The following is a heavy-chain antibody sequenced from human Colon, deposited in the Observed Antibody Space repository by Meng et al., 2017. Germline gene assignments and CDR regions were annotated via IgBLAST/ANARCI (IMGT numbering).Heavy chain of an antibody. Sequence: GGSLRLSCAASGFTFSSYWMHWVRQAPGKGLVWVSRINSDWSSTSYADSVKGRFTISRENAKNTLYLQMNSLRAEDTAVYYCAIILVTANSFSPSRVPRDYWGQGTLVTVSS. D-gene: IGHD2-21*02. CDR3: AIILVTANSFSPSRVPRDY. J-gene: IGHJ4*02. V-gene: IGHV3-74*01. CDR2: INSDWSST. CDR1: GFTFSSYW.